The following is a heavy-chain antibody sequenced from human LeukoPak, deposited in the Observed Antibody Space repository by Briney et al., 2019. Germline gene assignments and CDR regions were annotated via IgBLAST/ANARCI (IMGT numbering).Heavy chain of an antibody. CDR3: ARDSYQDYYGRFDP. V-gene: IGHV3-33*01. J-gene: IGHJ5*02. CDR2: IWDDGNSK. Sequence: GGSLRLSCAASGFSFSNHGMHWVRQAPGKRLEWVAVIWDDGNSKRYANSVNGRFTISRDNSENTLYLQMNGLTVEDTAMYYCARDSYQDYYGRFDPWGQGTLVIVSS. CDR1: GFSFSNHG. D-gene: IGHD3-10*01.